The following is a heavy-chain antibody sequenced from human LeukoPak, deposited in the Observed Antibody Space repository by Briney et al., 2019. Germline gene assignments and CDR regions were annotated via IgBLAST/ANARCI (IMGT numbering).Heavy chain of an antibody. J-gene: IGHJ4*02. CDR2: INTGNGNT. V-gene: IGHV1-3*04. CDR3: ARNTETAIPLPYYFDY. CDR1: GYTFTSYA. D-gene: IGHD2-21*02. Sequence: ASVKVSCTASGYTFTSYAMHWLRQAPGQRLECMGWINTGNGNTKYSQKFQGRVTITRDTSASTAYMDLSSLRSEDTAVYYCARNTETAIPLPYYFDYWGQGTLVTVSS.